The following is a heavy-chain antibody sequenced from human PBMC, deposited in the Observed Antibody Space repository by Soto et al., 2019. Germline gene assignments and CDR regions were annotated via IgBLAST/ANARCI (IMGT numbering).Heavy chain of an antibody. Sequence: EVHLAESGGAVVPPGGSLRLSCAASGFTFDDYAMHWVRQVPGKALEWVSTITDNGGDAKYADSVRGRLTISRDNSKNTLYLRMGSLRAEDSAVYYCARGSKESYPGSRIFDLWGRGTLVTVSS. J-gene: IGHJ4*02. V-gene: IGHV3-23*04. CDR2: ITDNGGDA. D-gene: IGHD3-10*01. CDR1: GFTFDDYA. CDR3: ARGSKESYPGSRIFDL.